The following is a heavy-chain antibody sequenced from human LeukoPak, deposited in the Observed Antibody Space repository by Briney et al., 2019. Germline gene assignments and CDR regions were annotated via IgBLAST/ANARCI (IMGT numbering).Heavy chain of an antibody. V-gene: IGHV3-21*01. CDR3: TTPAAGPGAEYSRH. D-gene: IGHD6-13*01. CDR1: GFTFSSYS. CDR2: ISSDSHFI. Sequence: PGGSLRLSCAASGFTFSSYSMNWVRQAPGKGLEWVSSISSDSHFIYSADSLKDRLTVSRDNAKNSLYLQLHGLRAEDTAVYYCTTPAAGPGAEYSRHWGQGTLVTVSP. J-gene: IGHJ1*01.